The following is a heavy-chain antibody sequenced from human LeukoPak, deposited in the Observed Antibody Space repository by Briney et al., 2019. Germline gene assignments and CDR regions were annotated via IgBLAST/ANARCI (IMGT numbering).Heavy chain of an antibody. D-gene: IGHD3-10*01. Sequence: ASVKVSCKASGGTFSSYAISWVRQAPGQGLEWMGRIIPILGIANYAQKFQGRVTITADKSTSTAYMELRSLRSDDTAVYYCAREVSEGFGERVIDAFDIWGQGTMVTVSS. CDR3: AREVSEGFGERVIDAFDI. V-gene: IGHV1-69*04. CDR1: GGTFSSYA. CDR2: IIPILGIA. J-gene: IGHJ3*02.